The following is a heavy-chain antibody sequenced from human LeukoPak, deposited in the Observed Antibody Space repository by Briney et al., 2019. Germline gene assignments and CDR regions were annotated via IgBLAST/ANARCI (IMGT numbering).Heavy chain of an antibody. D-gene: IGHD2-2*01. CDR3: AKTLDFHIVVVPAANEMDV. CDR1: GFTFSSYV. V-gene: IGHV3-23*01. CDR2: ISGSGGST. J-gene: IGHJ6*02. Sequence: GGSLRLSCAASGFTFSSYVMSWVRQAPGKGLEWVSAISGSGGSTYYADSVKGRFTISRDNSKNTLYLQMNSLRAEDTAVYYCAKTLDFHIVVVPAANEMDVWGQGTTVTVSS.